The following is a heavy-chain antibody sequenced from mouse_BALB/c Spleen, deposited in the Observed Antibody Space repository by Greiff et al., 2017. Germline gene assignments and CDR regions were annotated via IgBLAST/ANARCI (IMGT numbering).Heavy chain of an antibody. V-gene: IGHV1-7*01. Sequence: VQLQQSGAELAKPGASVKMSCKASGYTFTSYWMHWVKQRPGQGLEWIGYINPSTGYTEYNQKFKDKATLTADKSSSTAYMQLSSLTSEDSAVYYCARWNDGYHWGQGTLVTVSA. CDR2: INPSTGYT. J-gene: IGHJ3*01. CDR1: GYTFTSYW. CDR3: ARWNDGYH. D-gene: IGHD2-3*01.